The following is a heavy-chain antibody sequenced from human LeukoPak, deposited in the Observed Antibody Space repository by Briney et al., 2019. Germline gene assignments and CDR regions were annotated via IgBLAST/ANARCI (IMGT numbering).Heavy chain of an antibody. CDR2: ISAYNGNT. Sequence: ASVKVSCKASGYTFTSYGISWVRQAPGQGLEWMGWISAYNGNTNYAQKFQGRVTMTRNTSISTAYMELSSLRSEDTAVYYCARRPVGSRRRYFDYWGQGTLVTVSS. J-gene: IGHJ4*02. CDR1: GYTFTSYG. V-gene: IGHV1-18*01. D-gene: IGHD1-1*01. CDR3: ARRPVGSRRRYFDY.